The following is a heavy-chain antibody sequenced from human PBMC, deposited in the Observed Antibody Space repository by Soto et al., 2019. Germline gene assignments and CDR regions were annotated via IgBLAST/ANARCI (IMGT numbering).Heavy chain of an antibody. V-gene: IGHV1-2*04. D-gene: IGHD6-13*01. Sequence: ASVKVSCKASGYTFTSYAMHWVRQAPGQGLEWMGWINPNSGGTNYAQKFQGWVTMTRDTSISTAYMELSRLRSDDTAVYYCARGIAAAAARGMDVWDQGTTVTVSS. CDR3: ARGIAAAAARGMDV. J-gene: IGHJ6*02. CDR1: GYTFTSYA. CDR2: INPNSGGT.